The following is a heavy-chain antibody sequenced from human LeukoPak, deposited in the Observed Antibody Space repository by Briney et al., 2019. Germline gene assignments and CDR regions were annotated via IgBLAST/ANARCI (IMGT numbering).Heavy chain of an antibody. CDR3: ARGQRWLYYYFDY. CDR2: IDPNTGDS. D-gene: IGHD5-24*01. V-gene: IGHV1-2*02. CDR1: GYTFTGYY. Sequence: ASVKVSCKASGYTFTGYYMHWVRQAPGQGLEWMGWIDPNTGDSNYVQKFQGRVTMTRDTSISTAYMELSRLRSDDTAVYYCARGQRWLYYYFDYWGQGTLVTVSS. J-gene: IGHJ4*02.